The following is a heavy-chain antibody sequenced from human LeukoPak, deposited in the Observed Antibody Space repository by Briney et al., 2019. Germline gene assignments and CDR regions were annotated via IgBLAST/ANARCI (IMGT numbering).Heavy chain of an antibody. V-gene: IGHV3-30*02. CDR2: IRYDGSNK. D-gene: IGHD3/OR15-3a*01. J-gene: IGHJ4*02. CDR3: ARGRGWTYDS. Sequence: GGSLRLSCAASGFTFSSYGMHWVRQAPGKGLEWVAFIRYDGSNKYYADSVKGRFTISRDNARNSLYLQVNTLRAEDTAVYYCARGRGWTYDSWGRGTLVTVSS. CDR1: GFTFSSYG.